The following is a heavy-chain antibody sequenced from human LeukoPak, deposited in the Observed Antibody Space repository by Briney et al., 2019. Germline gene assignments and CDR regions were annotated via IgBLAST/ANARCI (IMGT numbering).Heavy chain of an antibody. CDR2: IKSKNDGGTT. CDR1: GFTFSNAW. Sequence: GGSLRPSCAGSGFTFSNAWMTWVRQAPGKGLQWVGRIKSKNDGGTTEYAAPVKGRFTISRDDSTNTLYLQMKSLKTEDTAMYYCTTELLWFGELTTDYWGQGTLVTVSS. V-gene: IGHV3-15*01. D-gene: IGHD3-10*01. CDR3: TTELLWFGELTTDY. J-gene: IGHJ4*02.